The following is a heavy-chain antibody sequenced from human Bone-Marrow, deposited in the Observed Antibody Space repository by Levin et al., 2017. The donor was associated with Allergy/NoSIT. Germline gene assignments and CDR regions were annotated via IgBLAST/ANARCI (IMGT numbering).Heavy chain of an antibody. Sequence: GGSLRLSCAASGFTFSRYWMHWVRQAPGKGLEWVSRTNEDGSIKTYADSVKNRFSISRDNVKNTLYLHMNSLRAEDTAVYYCSRDLLGADDYWGQGTLVTVSS. CDR3: SRDLLGADDY. D-gene: IGHD4/OR15-4a*01. CDR2: TNEDGSIK. J-gene: IGHJ4*02. CDR1: GFTFSRYW. V-gene: IGHV3-74*01.